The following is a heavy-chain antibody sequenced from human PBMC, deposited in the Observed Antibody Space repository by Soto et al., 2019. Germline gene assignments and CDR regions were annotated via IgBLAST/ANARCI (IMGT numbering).Heavy chain of an antibody. J-gene: IGHJ5*02. D-gene: IGHD3-9*01. CDR3: VTDFLHYDVLTGSYSDCFDP. Sequence: QIQMVQSGGEVKKPGDSVKVSCKASGYAFSDYGIRWVRQAPGQGPEWMGWISAHNGDKNYAQRFQGRLIMTTDTPTSTAYMDLSSLRSDVTAVYYCVTDFLHYDVLTGSYSDCFDPWGQGTLVIVSS. CDR2: ISAHNGDK. V-gene: IGHV1-18*01. CDR1: GYAFSDYG.